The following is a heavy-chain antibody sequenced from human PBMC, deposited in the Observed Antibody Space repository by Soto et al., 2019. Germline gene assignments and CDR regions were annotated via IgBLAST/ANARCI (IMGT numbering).Heavy chain of an antibody. D-gene: IGHD5-12*01. J-gene: IGHJ6*02. CDR3: AKETVATIRPTRIYYYYGLDG. CDR1: GFTFSRYG. Sequence: QVQLVESGGGVVQPGRSLRLSCATSGFTFSRYGIHWVRQAPGKGLEWVAVTSHDGTNKYYTDSVKGRFIISIDNSKNTLYLEMNSLRAEDTAVYYCAKETVATIRPTRIYYYYGLDGWGQGTTVSVSS. V-gene: IGHV3-30*18. CDR2: TSHDGTNK.